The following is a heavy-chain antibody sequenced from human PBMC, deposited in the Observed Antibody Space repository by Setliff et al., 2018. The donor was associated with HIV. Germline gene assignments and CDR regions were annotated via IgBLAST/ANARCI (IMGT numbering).Heavy chain of an antibody. CDR1: GGSISSSSYY. CDR2: IYYSGST. D-gene: IGHD3-22*01. Sequence: SETLSLTCTVSGGSISSSSYYWGWIRQPPGKGLEWIGSIYYSGSTYYNPSLKSRVTISVDTSKNQFSLKPSSVTAADTAVYYCAKNYYDSSGYPDYFDYWGQGTLVTVSS. V-gene: IGHV4-39*01. J-gene: IGHJ4*02. CDR3: AKNYYDSSGYPDYFDY.